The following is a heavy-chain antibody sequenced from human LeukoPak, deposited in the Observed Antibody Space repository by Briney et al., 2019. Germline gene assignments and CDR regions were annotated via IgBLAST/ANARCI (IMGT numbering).Heavy chain of an antibody. D-gene: IGHD6-13*01. CDR2: IIPIFGTA. V-gene: IGHV1-69*06. Sequence: SVKVSCKASGGTFSSYAISWVRQAPGQGLEWMGGIIPIFGTANYAQKFQGRVTITADKSTSTAYMELSSLRSEDTAVYYCARDSGAAAATHYYYYMDVWGKGTTVTVSS. CDR1: GGTFSSYA. J-gene: IGHJ6*03. CDR3: ARDSGAAAATHYYYYMDV.